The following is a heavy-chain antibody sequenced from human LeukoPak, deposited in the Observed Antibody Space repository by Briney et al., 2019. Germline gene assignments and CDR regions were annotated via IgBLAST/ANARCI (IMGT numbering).Heavy chain of an antibody. Sequence: SGGSLRLSCAASGFTFSSYGIHCVRQAPGKGLEWVAVISYDGSNKYYADSVKGRFTISRDNSKNTLYLQMNSLRAEDTAVYYCARYSSGWYNDYWGQGTLVTVSS. CDR1: GFTFSSYG. CDR2: ISYDGSNK. D-gene: IGHD6-19*01. V-gene: IGHV3-30*03. J-gene: IGHJ4*02. CDR3: ARYSSGWYNDY.